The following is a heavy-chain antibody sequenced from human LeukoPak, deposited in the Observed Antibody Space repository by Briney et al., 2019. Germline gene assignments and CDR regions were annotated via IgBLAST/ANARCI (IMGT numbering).Heavy chain of an antibody. D-gene: IGHD6-13*01. V-gene: IGHV3-30-3*01. CDR1: GFTFSSYA. CDR3: AKASDYIAAAGDYFDY. J-gene: IGHJ4*02. Sequence: PGGSLRLSCAASGFTFSSYAMHWVRQAPGKGLEWVAVISYDGSNKYYADSVKGRFTISRDNSKNTLYLQMNSLRAEDTALYYCAKASDYIAAAGDYFDYWGQGTLVTVSS. CDR2: ISYDGSNK.